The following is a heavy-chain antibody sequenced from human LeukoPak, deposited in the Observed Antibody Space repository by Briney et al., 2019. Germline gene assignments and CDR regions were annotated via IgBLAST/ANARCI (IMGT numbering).Heavy chain of an antibody. CDR3: ARDRYSNYAEDY. V-gene: IGHV3-30-3*01. D-gene: IGHD4-11*01. CDR1: GFSLSNFQ. CDR2: ISYDGSNK. Sequence: GGSLRLSCVASGFSLSNFQMYWVRQAPGKGLEWVAVISYDGSNKYYADSVKGRFTISRDNSKNTLYLQMNSLRAEDTAVYYCARDRYSNYAEDYWGQGTLVTVSS. J-gene: IGHJ4*02.